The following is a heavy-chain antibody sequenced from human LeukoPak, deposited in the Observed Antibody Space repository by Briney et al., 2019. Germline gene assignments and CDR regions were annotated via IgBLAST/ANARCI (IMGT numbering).Heavy chain of an antibody. Sequence: SVYVSCKASGYTLTGEYMTWVRQAPRQGIDWMGRVKPNSGGTNYAQKFQGRVTMTRDTSISTAYMELSRLRSDDTPVYYCARVSSGWYDFDYWGQGTLGTVSS. CDR1: GYTLTGEY. D-gene: IGHD6-19*01. CDR3: ARVSSGWYDFDY. V-gene: IGHV1-2*06. J-gene: IGHJ4*02. CDR2: VKPNSGGT.